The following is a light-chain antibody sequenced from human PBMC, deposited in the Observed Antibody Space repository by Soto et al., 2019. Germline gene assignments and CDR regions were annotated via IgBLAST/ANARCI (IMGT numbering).Light chain of an antibody. CDR3: QQSHSSPLT. Sequence: DIQMTQSPSSLSASVGDRVTITCRASQSIGPYLSWYQEKPGTPPRLLIYVASSLESGVPSRFSGSASGTDFTLTISSLQPEDFATYYCQQSHSSPLTFGKGTKV. CDR2: VAS. CDR1: QSIGPY. J-gene: IGKJ1*01. V-gene: IGKV1-39*01.